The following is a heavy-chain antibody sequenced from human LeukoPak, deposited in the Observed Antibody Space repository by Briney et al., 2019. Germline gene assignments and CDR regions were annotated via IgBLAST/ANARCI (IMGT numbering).Heavy chain of an antibody. J-gene: IGHJ6*03. CDR2: IRSKANSYAT. Sequence: PGGSLRLSCAASGFTLSGSAMHWVRQASGKGLEWVGRIRSKANSYATAYAASVKGRFTISRDDSKNTAYLQMNSLKTEDTAVYYCTREYYYDSSGYYYYYYYMDVWGKGTTVTVSS. CDR3: TREYYYDSSGYYYYYYYMDV. D-gene: IGHD3-22*01. V-gene: IGHV3-73*01. CDR1: GFTLSGSA.